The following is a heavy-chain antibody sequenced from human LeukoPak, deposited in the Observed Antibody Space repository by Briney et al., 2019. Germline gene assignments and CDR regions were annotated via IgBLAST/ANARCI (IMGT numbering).Heavy chain of an antibody. V-gene: IGHV1-18*01. Sequence: GASVKVSCKASGYTFTSYGFSWVRQAPGQGLEWMGWISAYNGNTNYKQKLQGRVTMTTDTSTSTAYMELRSLRSDDTAVYYCARHTTHGDYNPNDYWGQGTLVTVSS. D-gene: IGHD3-16*01. CDR1: GYTFTSYG. CDR2: ISAYNGNT. J-gene: IGHJ4*02. CDR3: ARHTTHGDYNPNDY.